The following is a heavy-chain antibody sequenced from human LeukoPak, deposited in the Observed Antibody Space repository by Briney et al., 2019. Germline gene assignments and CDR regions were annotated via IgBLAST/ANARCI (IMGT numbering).Heavy chain of an antibody. CDR1: GFSFSNYS. Sequence: PGGSLRLSCAASGFSFSNYSMHWVRQAPGKGLVWVSRINSDGSSTSYADSVKGRFTISRDNAKNTLFLQMNSLRAEDTAVYYCVRGRVSSGYYLEYWGQGTLVTASS. D-gene: IGHD3-22*01. CDR2: INSDGSST. J-gene: IGHJ4*02. V-gene: IGHV3-74*01. CDR3: VRGRVSSGYYLEY.